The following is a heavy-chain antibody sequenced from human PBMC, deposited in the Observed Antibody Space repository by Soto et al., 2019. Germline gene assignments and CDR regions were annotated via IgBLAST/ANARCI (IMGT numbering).Heavy chain of an antibody. CDR3: ARVYGLVQYDDFWSGYYDY. Sequence: QVQLLQSGAEVKKPGASVRISCKSSANTFINNYINWVRQAPGRGLEWLGEFNPRGGTTSYAQKFQDRVTMTGDTSTRTYFMELGNLKSEYTAVSFCARVYGLVQYDDFWSGYYDYWGQGSLVIVSS. J-gene: IGHJ4*02. CDR1: ANTFINNY. CDR2: FNPRGGTT. V-gene: IGHV1-46*01. D-gene: IGHD3-3*01.